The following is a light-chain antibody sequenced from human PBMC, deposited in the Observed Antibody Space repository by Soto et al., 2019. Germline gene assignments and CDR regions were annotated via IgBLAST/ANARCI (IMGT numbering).Light chain of an antibody. CDR3: LQYNSYSPT. Sequence: DIQMTQSPSTLSASVGDRVTITCRASQSISVWLAWYQQKAGKAPNLLLYKASRLESGVPSRFSGSGAETEFTLTISGLQPGDSATYYCLQYNSYSPTFRQGTKVEVK. CDR1: QSISVW. J-gene: IGKJ1*01. CDR2: KAS. V-gene: IGKV1-5*03.